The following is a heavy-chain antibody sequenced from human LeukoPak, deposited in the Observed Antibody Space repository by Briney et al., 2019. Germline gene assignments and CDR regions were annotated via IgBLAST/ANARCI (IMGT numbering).Heavy chain of an antibody. D-gene: IGHD6-13*01. Sequence: PGGSLRLSCAASGFTYSSYSMNWFRQAPGKGLDWVSSISSTSIHIYYADSVNGRFTISRDNAENSLYLQINSLRAEDTAVYYCVLGGAGGIRDVAYDIWGQGTMVTVSS. CDR2: ISSTSIHI. V-gene: IGHV3-21*01. CDR1: GFTYSSYS. J-gene: IGHJ3*02. CDR3: VLGGAGGIRDVAYDI.